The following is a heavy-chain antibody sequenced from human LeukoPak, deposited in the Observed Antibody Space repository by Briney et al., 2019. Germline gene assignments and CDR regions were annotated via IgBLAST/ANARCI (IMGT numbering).Heavy chain of an antibody. CDR2: INWSGGST. D-gene: IGHD4-17*01. CDR3: ASLVTTSSPFDY. Sequence: GGSLRLSCAASGFTFDDYGMSWVRQAPGKGLEWVSGINWSGGSTGYADSVKGRFTISRDNAKNSLYLQMNSLRAEDTALYYCASLVTTSSPFDYWGQGTLVTVSS. J-gene: IGHJ4*02. CDR1: GFTFDDYG. V-gene: IGHV3-20*04.